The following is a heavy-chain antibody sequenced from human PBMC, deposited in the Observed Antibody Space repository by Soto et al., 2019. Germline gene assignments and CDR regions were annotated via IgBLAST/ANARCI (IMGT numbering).Heavy chain of an antibody. V-gene: IGHV3-11*05. Sequence: GGSLRLSCAAPGFTFSNAWMNWVRQAPGKGLEWVSYISSSSSYTNYADSVKGRFTISRDNAKNSLYLQMNSLRAEDTAVYYCARDSPDYYGSGSYPYYYGMDVWGQGTTVTVSS. CDR2: ISSSSSYT. CDR3: ARDSPDYYGSGSYPYYYGMDV. CDR1: GFTFSNAW. J-gene: IGHJ6*02. D-gene: IGHD3-10*01.